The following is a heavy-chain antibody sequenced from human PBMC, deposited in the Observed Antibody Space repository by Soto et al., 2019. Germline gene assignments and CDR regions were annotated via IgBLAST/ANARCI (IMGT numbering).Heavy chain of an antibody. CDR3: AQDGGIGWHENSWFKS. V-gene: IGHV3-9*01. D-gene: IGHD6-19*01. Sequence: EVQLVESGGGLVQPGRSLRLSCAASGFTFDDYAMNWVRQAPGKGLEWVSGITWNSGRIGYADSVKGRFIISRDNAKNSLHLQMNSLRVEDTALYYCAQDGGIGWHENSWFKSWGQGTLVTVSS. J-gene: IGHJ5*01. CDR2: ITWNSGRI. CDR1: GFTFDDYA.